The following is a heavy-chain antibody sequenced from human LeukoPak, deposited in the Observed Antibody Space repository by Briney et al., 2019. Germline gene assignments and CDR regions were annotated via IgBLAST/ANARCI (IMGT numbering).Heavy chain of an antibody. CDR1: GFTFSSYW. CDR2: INQDRTEK. V-gene: IGHV3-7*01. CDR3: ARESLVSGTTRGNYYYYGMDV. D-gene: IGHD1-7*01. J-gene: IGHJ6*02. Sequence: PGGSLRLSCAASGFTFSSYWMSWVRQAPGKGLEWVANINQDRTEKYYVDSVKGRFTISRDNAKNSLYLQMNSLRAEDTAVYFCARESLVSGTTRGNYYYYGMDVWGQGSTVTVSS.